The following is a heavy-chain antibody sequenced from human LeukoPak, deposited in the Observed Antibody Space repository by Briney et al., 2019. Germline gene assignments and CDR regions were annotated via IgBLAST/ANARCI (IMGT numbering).Heavy chain of an antibody. D-gene: IGHD4-17*01. CDR3: ARGIGVTTFYFDY. CDR1: GFTFSSYA. V-gene: IGHV3-30*04. Sequence: GGSLRLSCAASGFTFSSYAMHWVRQAPGKGLEWVAVISYDGSNKYYADSVKGRFTISRDNSKNTLYLQMNSLRAEDTAVYYCARGIGVTTFYFDYWGQGTLVTVSS. J-gene: IGHJ4*02. CDR2: ISYDGSNK.